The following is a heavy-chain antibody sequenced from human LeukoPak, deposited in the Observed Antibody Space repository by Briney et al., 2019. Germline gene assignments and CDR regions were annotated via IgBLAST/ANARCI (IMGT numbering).Heavy chain of an antibody. Sequence: PSETLSLTCTVSGGSISSSDYYWGWVRQPPGKGLEWIGTIHYSGNTFHNPSLKSRVTISVDTSKNQFSLKLSSVTAADTAVYYCARDGSSSFSFYYGMDVWGQGTTVTVSS. J-gene: IGHJ6*02. V-gene: IGHV4-39*07. CDR3: ARDGSSSFSFYYGMDV. CDR1: GGSISSSDYY. CDR2: IHYSGNT. D-gene: IGHD6-13*01.